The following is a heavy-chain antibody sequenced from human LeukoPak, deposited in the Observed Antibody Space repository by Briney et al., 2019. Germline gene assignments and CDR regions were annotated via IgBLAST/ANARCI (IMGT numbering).Heavy chain of an antibody. V-gene: IGHV4-59*11. J-gene: IGHJ4*02. CDR2: IYYSGST. CDR1: GGSISSHY. D-gene: IGHD6-13*01. CDR3: ARVVAAAGTWYFDY. Sequence: SETLSLTCTVSGGSISSHYWSWIRQPPGKGLEWIGYIYYSGSTNYNPSLKSRVTISVDTSKNQFSLKLSSVTAADTAVNYCARVVAAAGTWYFDYWGQGTLVTVSS.